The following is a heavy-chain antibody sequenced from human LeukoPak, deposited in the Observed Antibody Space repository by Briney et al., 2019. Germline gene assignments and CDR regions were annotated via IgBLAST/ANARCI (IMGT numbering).Heavy chain of an antibody. Sequence: SGPTLVNPTQTLTLTCTFSGFSLSTSEMCVSWIRQPPGKALEWLARIDWDDDKYYSTSLKTRLTISKDTSKNQVVLTMTNMDPVDTATYYYARTLRDVYKGYYFDYWGQGTLVTVSS. CDR3: ARTLRDVYKGYYFDY. CDR1: GFSLSTSEMC. CDR2: IDWDDDK. V-gene: IGHV2-70*11. J-gene: IGHJ4*02. D-gene: IGHD5-24*01.